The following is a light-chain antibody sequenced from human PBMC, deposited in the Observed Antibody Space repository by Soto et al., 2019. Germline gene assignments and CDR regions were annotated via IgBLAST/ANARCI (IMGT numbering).Light chain of an antibody. J-gene: IGLJ1*01. CDR1: SSDVGGYNY. CDR2: EVS. Sequence: QSALTQPASVSGSPGQSITIYCTGTSSDVGGYNYVSWYQQHPGKAPKLMIYEVSNRPSGVSNRXXXXXSGNTASLTISGXXAEDEADYYCSSYTSSSTLYVFGTGTKVTVL. CDR3: SSYTSSSTLYV. V-gene: IGLV2-14*01.